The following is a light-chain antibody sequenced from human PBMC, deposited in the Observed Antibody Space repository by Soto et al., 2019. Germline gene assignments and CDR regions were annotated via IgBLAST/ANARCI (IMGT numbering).Light chain of an antibody. CDR2: GAS. CDR3: QQYSNWPAYT. V-gene: IGKV3-15*01. J-gene: IGKJ2*01. Sequence: EIVMTQSPATLSVSPWERATLSCRASLTVSRYLAWYQQKPGQPPRLLIYGASTRAIASPDRFDGSRAGTEFTLTISSLQSEDLAGYYCQQYSNWPAYTFGQGTKLEIK. CDR1: LTVSRY.